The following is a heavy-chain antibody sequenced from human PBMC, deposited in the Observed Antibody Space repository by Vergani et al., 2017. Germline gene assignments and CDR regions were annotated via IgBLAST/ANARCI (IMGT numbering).Heavy chain of an antibody. Sequence: EVQLLESGGGLVQPGGSLRLSCAASGFTFSSYAMSWVRQAPGKGLEWVSAISGSGGSTYYADSVKGRFTISRDNSKNTLYLQMNSLRAEYTAVYYCAKDVLLRSSVHMDVWAKGPRSPSP. D-gene: IGHD2-2*01. J-gene: IGHJ6*03. CDR2: ISGSGGST. CDR1: GFTFSSYA. CDR3: AKDVLLRSSVHMDV. V-gene: IGHV3-23*01.